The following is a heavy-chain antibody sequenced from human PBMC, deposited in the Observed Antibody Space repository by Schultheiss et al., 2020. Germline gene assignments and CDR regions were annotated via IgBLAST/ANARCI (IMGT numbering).Heavy chain of an antibody. CDR3: ARDFAAENYFDY. CDR2: IYHSGST. V-gene: IGHV4-39*07. CDR1: GDPITSGTYY. J-gene: IGHJ4*02. D-gene: IGHD6-13*01. Sequence: GSLRLSCTVSGDPITSGTYYWGWIRQPPEKGLEWIGSIYHSGSTHSNPSLKSRVTISVDTSKNQFSLKLGSVTAADTAVYYCARDFAAENYFDYWGQGTLVTVSS.